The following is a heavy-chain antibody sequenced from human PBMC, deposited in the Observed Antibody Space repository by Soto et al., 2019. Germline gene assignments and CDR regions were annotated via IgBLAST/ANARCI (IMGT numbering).Heavy chain of an antibody. V-gene: IGHV1-69*01. CDR2: LIPIFGAA. Sequence: QVQLVQSGAEVRKPGSSVKVSCKISGGTFTNYVISWLRQAPGQGLEWMGGLIPIFGAANLAQKFQGRVTIHADESTSTVNMELSSLTSEDTAVYYCARGRSSPNFDPWGQGTLVTVSS. J-gene: IGHJ5*02. CDR1: GGTFTNYV. D-gene: IGHD6-6*01. CDR3: ARGRSSPNFDP.